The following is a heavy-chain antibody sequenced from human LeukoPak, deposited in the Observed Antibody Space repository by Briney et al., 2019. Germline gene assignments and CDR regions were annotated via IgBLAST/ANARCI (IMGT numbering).Heavy chain of an antibody. CDR3: ARDRLLWFRELFWNPFDY. CDR1: GYTFTSYG. D-gene: IGHD3-10*01. CDR2: INAYNGNT. Sequence: GASVKVSCKASGYTFTSYGISWVRQAPGQGLEWMGWINAYNGNTNYAQKLQGRVTMTTDTSTSTAYMELRSLRSDDTAVYYCARDRLLWFRELFWNPFDYWGQGTLVTVSS. V-gene: IGHV1-18*01. J-gene: IGHJ4*02.